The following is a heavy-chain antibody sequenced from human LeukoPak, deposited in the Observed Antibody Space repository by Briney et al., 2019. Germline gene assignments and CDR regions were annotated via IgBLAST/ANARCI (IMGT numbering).Heavy chain of an antibody. CDR1: GYSSSIDYY. CDR3: AGTSSGYYSTDY. V-gene: IGHV4-38-2*02. Sequence: PSETLSLTCTVSGYSSSIDYYWGWIRQSPGKGLEWIGSIHRSGSTYYNPSLKSRVTISGDTSKSQFSLRLTSVTAADTAVYYYAGTSSGYYSTDYWGQGTLVTVSS. D-gene: IGHD5-12*01. J-gene: IGHJ4*02. CDR2: IHRSGST.